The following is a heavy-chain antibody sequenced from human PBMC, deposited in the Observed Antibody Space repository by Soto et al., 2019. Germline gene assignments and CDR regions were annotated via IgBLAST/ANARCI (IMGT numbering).Heavy chain of an antibody. CDR1: GFSLSTSAVG. V-gene: IGHV2-5*02. Sequence: QITLKESGPTLVKPTQTLTLTCTFSGFSLSTSAVGVGWIRQPPGKALEWLALIYWDDDKRYSPSLKSRLTTTKDTSKNQVVLTMTNMDPVDTATYYCAHRRVSSLGSGSYFDYWGQGTLVTVSS. CDR2: IYWDDDK. D-gene: IGHD3-10*01. J-gene: IGHJ4*02. CDR3: AHRRVSSLGSGSYFDY.